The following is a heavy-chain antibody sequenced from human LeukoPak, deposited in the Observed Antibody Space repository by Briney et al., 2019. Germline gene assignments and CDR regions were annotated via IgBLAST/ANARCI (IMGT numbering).Heavy chain of an antibody. CDR2: INPNSGGT. CDR3: ARVDIWYYYDSSGPLPLDY. D-gene: IGHD3-22*01. J-gene: IGHJ4*02. Sequence: GASVKVSCKASGYTFTSYAMNWVRQAPGQGLEWMGWINPNSGGTNYAQKFQGRVTMTRDTSISTAYMELSRLRSDDTAVYYRARVDIWYYYDSSGPLPLDYGGQGPLVTVSS. CDR1: GYTFTSYA. V-gene: IGHV1-2*02.